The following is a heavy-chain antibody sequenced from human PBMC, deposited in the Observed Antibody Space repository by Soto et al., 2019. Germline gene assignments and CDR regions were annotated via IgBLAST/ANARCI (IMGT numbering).Heavy chain of an antibody. Sequence: GGSLRLSCAASGFTFSSYSMNWVRQAPGKGLEWVASISSSSSYIYYAASVKGRFTISRDNAKNSLYLQMNSLRAEDTAVYYCARFAAHYFWSGYSFDYWGQGTLVTVSS. CDR1: GFTFSSYS. D-gene: IGHD3-3*01. V-gene: IGHV3-21*01. CDR3: ARFAAHYFWSGYSFDY. CDR2: ISSSSSYI. J-gene: IGHJ4*02.